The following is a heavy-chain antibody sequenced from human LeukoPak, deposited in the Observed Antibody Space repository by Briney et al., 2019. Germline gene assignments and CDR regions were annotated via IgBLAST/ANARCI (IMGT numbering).Heavy chain of an antibody. D-gene: IGHD4-17*01. CDR3: ARSRTYVDYGRGLDH. J-gene: IGHJ4*02. V-gene: IGHV3-74*01. Sequence: GGSLRHSCAASGFISSSYWMHWVRQPPGKGLVYIACINTDGFSTSYADSVKGRFTISRDNAKNTLYLQMNSLRAEDTAVDYCARSRTYVDYGRGLDHGGQGALVTVSS. CDR1: GFISSSYW. CDR2: INTDGFST.